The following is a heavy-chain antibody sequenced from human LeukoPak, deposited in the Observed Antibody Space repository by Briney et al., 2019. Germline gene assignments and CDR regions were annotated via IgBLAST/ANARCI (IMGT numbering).Heavy chain of an antibody. CDR2: ISNGGSRK. CDR1: GFTFSRHG. D-gene: IGHD3-3*01. V-gene: IGHV3-30*03. CDR3: ARDRAWNYFDY. J-gene: IGHJ4*02. Sequence: GGSLRLSCAPSGFTFSRHGMHWVRQAPGKGLEWVAIISNGGSRKYYAHSVEGRFTISRDNSKNTLYLQMDSLRAEDTAVYYCARDRAWNYFDYWGQGTLVTVSS.